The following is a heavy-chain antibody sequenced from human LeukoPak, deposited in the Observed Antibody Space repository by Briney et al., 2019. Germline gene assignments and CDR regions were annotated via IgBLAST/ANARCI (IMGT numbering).Heavy chain of an antibody. J-gene: IGHJ3*02. CDR3: AKGMTTVTTSEDAFDI. V-gene: IGHV3-30*02. CDR1: GFTFSNYG. D-gene: IGHD4-17*01. Sequence: GGSLRLSCAASGFTFSNYGMHWVRQAPGKGLEWVAFIRYDGSNKYYADSVKGRFTISRDNARKSLYLQMNSLRAEDTAVYYCAKGMTTVTTSEDAFDIWGQGTMVTVSS. CDR2: IRYDGSNK.